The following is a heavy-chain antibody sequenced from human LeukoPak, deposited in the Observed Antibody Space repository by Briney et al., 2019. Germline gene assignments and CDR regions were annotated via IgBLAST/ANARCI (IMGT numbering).Heavy chain of an antibody. D-gene: IGHD6-19*01. Sequence: GASVKVSCKASGYTFTGYYMHWVRQAPGQGLEWMGWINPNSGGTNYAQKFQGRVTMTRDTSISTAYMELSRLRSDDTAVYYCARDKNGSSGWYSFFDYWGQGTLITVSS. CDR2: INPNSGGT. J-gene: IGHJ4*02. CDR1: GYTFTGYY. CDR3: ARDKNGSSGWYSFFDY. V-gene: IGHV1-2*02.